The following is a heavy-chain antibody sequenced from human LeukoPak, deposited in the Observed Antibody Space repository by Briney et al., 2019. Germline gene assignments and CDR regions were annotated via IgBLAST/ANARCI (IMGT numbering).Heavy chain of an antibody. CDR2: MNPNSGNT. CDR1: GYTFTGYY. CDR3: ARSYYDSSGYGGFDP. Sequence: ASVKVSCKASGYTFTGYYMHWVRQAPGQGLEWMGWMNPNSGNTAYAQKFQGRVTITRNTSISTAYMELSSLRSEDTAVYYCARSYYDSSGYGGFDPWGQGTLVTVSS. V-gene: IGHV1-8*03. D-gene: IGHD3-22*01. J-gene: IGHJ5*02.